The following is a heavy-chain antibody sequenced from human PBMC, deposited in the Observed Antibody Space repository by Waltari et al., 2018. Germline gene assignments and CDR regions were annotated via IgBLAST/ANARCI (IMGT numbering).Heavy chain of an antibody. CDR3: ARVMREQHRGEAFDI. J-gene: IGHJ3*02. CDR1: GGSISSYY. Sequence: QVQLQESGPGLVKPSETLSLTCTVSGGSISSYYWSWIRQPAGKGLEWIGRIYTSGSTNYNPSLKSRVTMSVDTSKNQFSLKLSSVTAADTAVYYCARVMREQHRGEAFDIWGQGTMVTVSS. CDR2: IYTSGST. V-gene: IGHV4-4*07. D-gene: IGHD1-26*01.